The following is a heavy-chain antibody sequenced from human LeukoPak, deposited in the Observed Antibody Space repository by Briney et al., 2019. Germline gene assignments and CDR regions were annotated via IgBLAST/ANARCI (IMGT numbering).Heavy chain of an antibody. CDR1: GGSTSSGDYY. D-gene: IGHD3-10*01. CDR3: ARAVAYYGSGSYYKRWFDP. J-gene: IGHJ5*02. CDR2: ISYSGST. Sequence: SQTLSPTCTVSGGSTSSGDYYWSWIRQPPGKGLEWIGYISYSGSTYYNPSLKSRVTISLDTSKNQFSLKLSSVTAADTAVYGCARAVAYYGSGSYYKRWFDPWRQGTLVTVSS. V-gene: IGHV4-30-4*08.